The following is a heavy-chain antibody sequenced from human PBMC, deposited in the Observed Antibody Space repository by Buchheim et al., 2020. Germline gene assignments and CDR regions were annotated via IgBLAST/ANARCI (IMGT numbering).Heavy chain of an antibody. V-gene: IGHV1-2*02. CDR1: GYTFNGYY. Sequence: QVQLVQSGAEVKRPGASVKVSCTASGYTFNGYYMHWVRQAPGQGLEWMGWINPKSGGTKYAQNFRGRVTLTRDTSISTGYMELSRLAPDDTAVYYCARGYYGSGSYYNLGYWGQGTL. D-gene: IGHD3-10*01. J-gene: IGHJ4*02. CDR3: ARGYYGSGSYYNLGY. CDR2: INPKSGGT.